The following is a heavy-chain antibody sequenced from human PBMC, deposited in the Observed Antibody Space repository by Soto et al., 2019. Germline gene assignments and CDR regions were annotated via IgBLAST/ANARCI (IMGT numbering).Heavy chain of an antibody. Sequence: GESLKISCKGSGYSFTSYWIGWVRQMPGKGLEWMGIIYPGDSDTRYSPSFQGQVTISADKSISTAYLQWSSLKASDTAMYYCARQDEFWSGYYHYYYMDVWGKGTTVTVYS. CDR1: GYSFTSYW. J-gene: IGHJ6*03. D-gene: IGHD3-3*01. V-gene: IGHV5-51*01. CDR3: ARQDEFWSGYYHYYYMDV. CDR2: IYPGDSDT.